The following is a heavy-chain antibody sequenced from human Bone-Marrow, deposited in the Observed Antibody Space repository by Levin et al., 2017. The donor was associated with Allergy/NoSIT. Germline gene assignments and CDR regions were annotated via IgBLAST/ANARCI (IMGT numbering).Heavy chain of an antibody. Sequence: PSETLSLTCTVSGGSISSGGYYWSWIRQHPGKGLEWIGYIYYSGSTYYNPSLKSRVTISVDTSKNQFSLKLSSVTAADTAVYYCARVGSGYSFDYWGQGTLVTVSS. J-gene: IGHJ4*02. CDR3: ARVGSGYSFDY. CDR2: IYYSGST. CDR1: GGSISSGGYY. D-gene: IGHD3-22*01. V-gene: IGHV4-31*03.